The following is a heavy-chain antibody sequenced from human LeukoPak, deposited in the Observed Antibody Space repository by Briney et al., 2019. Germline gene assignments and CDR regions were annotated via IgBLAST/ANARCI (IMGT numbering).Heavy chain of an antibody. CDR3: ARVGQL. D-gene: IGHD1-1*01. J-gene: IGHJ4*02. Sequence: PGGSLRLSCAASGFIFDTYGMHWVRQAPGKGLEWVAVIWYDGSKKYYEDSVKGRFTISRDNSKNTLYLQMNSLRAEDTAVYYCARVGQLWGQGTLVTVSS. CDR2: IWYDGSKK. V-gene: IGHV3-33*01. CDR1: GFIFDTYG.